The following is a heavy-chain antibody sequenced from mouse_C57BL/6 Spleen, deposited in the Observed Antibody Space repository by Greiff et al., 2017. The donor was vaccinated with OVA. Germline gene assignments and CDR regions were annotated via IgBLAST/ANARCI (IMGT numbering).Heavy chain of an antibody. J-gene: IGHJ1*03. CDR2: IYPRSGNT. Sequence: QVQLQQSGAELARPGASVKLSCKASGYTFTSYGISWVKQRTGQGLEWIGEIYPRSGNTYYNEKFKGKATLTADKSSSTAYMELRILTSEDSAVYFGLYYGSSARYFDVWGTGTTVTVSS. CDR3: LYYGSSARYFDV. D-gene: IGHD1-1*01. CDR1: GYTFTSYG. V-gene: IGHV1-81*01.